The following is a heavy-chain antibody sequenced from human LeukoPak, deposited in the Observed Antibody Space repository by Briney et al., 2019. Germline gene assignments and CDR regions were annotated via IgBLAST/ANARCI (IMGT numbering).Heavy chain of an antibody. CDR3: ARGIVVVPDPYYYYYMDV. CDR1: GGSFSGYY. V-gene: IGHV4-34*01. Sequence: SETLSLTCAVYGGSFSGYYWSWIRQPPGKGLEWIGEINHSGSTNYNPSLKSRVTISVDTSKNQFSLKLSSVTAADTAVYYCARGIVVVPDPYYYYYMDVWGKGTTVTVSS. CDR2: INHSGST. D-gene: IGHD2-2*01. J-gene: IGHJ6*03.